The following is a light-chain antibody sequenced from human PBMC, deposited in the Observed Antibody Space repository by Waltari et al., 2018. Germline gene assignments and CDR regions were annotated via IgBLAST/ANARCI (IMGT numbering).Light chain of an antibody. Sequence: QSVLTQPPSASGTPGQRVTIACSGSRSNFGNNYVYWYQQLPGTAPKLRNYRNNRWHSGDPDRFSGSKSGASASLAISGLRSEDEADYFCCSYAGTSTMVFGGGTKLTVL. CDR1: RSNFGNNY. V-gene: IGLV1-47*01. CDR3: CSYAGTSTMV. CDR2: RNN. J-gene: IGLJ3*02.